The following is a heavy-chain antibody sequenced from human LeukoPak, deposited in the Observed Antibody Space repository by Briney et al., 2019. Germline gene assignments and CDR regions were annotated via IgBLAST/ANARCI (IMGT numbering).Heavy chain of an antibody. J-gene: IGHJ4*02. D-gene: IGHD1-26*01. CDR2: MSGSGGGT. CDR1: GFTFSGYA. CDR3: AKPSGNYGGYFDS. Sequence: GGSLRLSCAASGFTFSGYAVSWFRQAPGKGLEWVSAMSGSGGGTDYAASVKGRFTIFKDNSKNTLYLQMDSLRAEDTAVYYCAKPSGNYGGYFDSWGQGTLVTVSS. V-gene: IGHV3-23*01.